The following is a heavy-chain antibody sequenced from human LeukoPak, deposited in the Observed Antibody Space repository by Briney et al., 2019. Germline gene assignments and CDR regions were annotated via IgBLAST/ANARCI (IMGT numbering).Heavy chain of an antibody. J-gene: IGHJ4*02. CDR3: ARAPIHIVVVTATPRYYFDY. D-gene: IGHD2-21*02. V-gene: IGHV1-2*02. CDR2: INPNSGGT. Sequence: VKVSCKASGYTFTGYYMHWVRQAPGQGLEWMGWINPNSGGTNYAQKFQGRVTMTRDTSISTAYMELSRLRSDDTAVYYCARAPIHIVVVTATPRYYFDYWGQGTLVTVSS. CDR1: GYTFTGYY.